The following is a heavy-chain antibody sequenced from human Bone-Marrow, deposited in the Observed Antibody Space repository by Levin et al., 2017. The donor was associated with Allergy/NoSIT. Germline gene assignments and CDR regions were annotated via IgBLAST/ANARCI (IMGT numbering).Heavy chain of an antibody. V-gene: IGHV3-21*06. J-gene: IGHJ4*02. D-gene: IGHD6-19*01. CDR3: ASDRSYSPSWSVWYFDY. CDR2: ISGSGSDI. Sequence: GGSLRLSCAASGFSFRVFTIDWVRQAPGKGLEWVSSISGSGSDIYYADSVKGRFTASRDNAKNSVYLQMNSLRAEDPAVYYCASDRSYSPSWSVWYFDYWGQGARVTVSS. CDR1: GFSFRVFT.